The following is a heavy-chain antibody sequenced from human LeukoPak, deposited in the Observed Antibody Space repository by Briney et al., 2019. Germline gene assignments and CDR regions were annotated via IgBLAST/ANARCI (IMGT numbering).Heavy chain of an antibody. CDR3: ARDLLHRGYAFDI. V-gene: IGHV4-61*02. J-gene: IGHJ3*02. D-gene: IGHD5-12*01. Sequence: PSQTLSLTCTVSGGSISSGTYYWGWIRQPAGKGLEWIGRIYSSGSTNYNPSLKSRVTMSVDTSKNQFSLNLTSVTAADTAVYYCARDLLHRGYAFDIWGQGTMVTVSS. CDR2: IYSSGST. CDR1: GGSISSGTYY.